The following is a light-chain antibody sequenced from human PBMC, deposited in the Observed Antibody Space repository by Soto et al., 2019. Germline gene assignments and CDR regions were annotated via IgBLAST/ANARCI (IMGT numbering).Light chain of an antibody. V-gene: IGKV3-20*01. CDR1: QSVSSSY. CDR2: GAS. Sequence: ESVLTQSPGTLSLSPGERATLSCRASQSVSSSYLAWYQQKPGQAPRLLIYGASSRAPGIPDRFSGSGSGTDLTLTISRLEPEDFAVYYCQQYGSSPPSWTFGQGTKVEIK. J-gene: IGKJ1*01. CDR3: QQYGSSPPSWT.